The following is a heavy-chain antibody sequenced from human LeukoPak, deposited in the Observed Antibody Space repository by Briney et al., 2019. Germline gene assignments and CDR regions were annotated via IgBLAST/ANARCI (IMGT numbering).Heavy chain of an antibody. CDR2: IKQDGSEK. V-gene: IGHV3-7*01. Sequence: GGSLRLSCAASGFTFSSYWMSWVRHAPGQGLEWVANIKQDGSEKYYVASVKGRFTISRDNAESSLYLQMSSLRAEDTAVYYCARGLREDYYFDYWGQGTLVTVSS. J-gene: IGHJ4*02. CDR3: ARGLREDYYFDY. CDR1: GFTFSSYW.